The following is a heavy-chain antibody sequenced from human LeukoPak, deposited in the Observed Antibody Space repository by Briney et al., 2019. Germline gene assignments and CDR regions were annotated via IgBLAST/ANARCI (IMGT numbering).Heavy chain of an antibody. CDR2: ITSDGGTT. CDR3: ARDLRGAADY. D-gene: IGHD1-26*01. Sequence: PGGSLRLSCAASGFTFSSYAMHWVRQAPEKRLEYLSSITSDGGTTYYSDSVKGRFTISRDNSKNTLYLQMGSLRAGDMALYYCARDLRGAADYWGQGTLVTVSS. CDR1: GFTFSSYA. J-gene: IGHJ4*02. V-gene: IGHV3-64*02.